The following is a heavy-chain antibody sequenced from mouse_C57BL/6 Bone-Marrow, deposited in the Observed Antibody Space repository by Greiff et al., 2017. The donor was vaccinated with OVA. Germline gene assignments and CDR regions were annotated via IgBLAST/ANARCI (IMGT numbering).Heavy chain of an antibody. CDR3: ARGWLLQAMDD. Sequence: QVQLQQPGAELVKPGASVKLSCKASGYTFTRYWMQWVKQRPGQGLEWIGEIDPSDSYTNYNQKFKGKATLTVDTSSSTAYMQLSSLTSEDSAVYYCARGWLLQAMDDWGQGTSVTVSS. J-gene: IGHJ4*01. V-gene: IGHV1-50*01. CDR2: IDPSDSYT. CDR1: GYTFTRYW. D-gene: IGHD2-3*01.